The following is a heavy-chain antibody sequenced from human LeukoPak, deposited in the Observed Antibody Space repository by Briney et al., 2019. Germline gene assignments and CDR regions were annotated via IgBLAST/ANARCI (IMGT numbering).Heavy chain of an antibody. CDR1: GFTFSSYW. J-gene: IGHJ6*02. CDR2: IKQDGFEK. Sequence: GGSLRLSCAASGFTFSSYWMSWVRQAPGKGLEWVANIKQDGFEKYYVDSVKGRFTISRDNAKNSLYLQMNSLRAEDTAVYYCAREYDILTGYIRFYGMDVWGQGTTVTVSS. V-gene: IGHV3-7*01. D-gene: IGHD3-9*01. CDR3: AREYDILTGYIRFYGMDV.